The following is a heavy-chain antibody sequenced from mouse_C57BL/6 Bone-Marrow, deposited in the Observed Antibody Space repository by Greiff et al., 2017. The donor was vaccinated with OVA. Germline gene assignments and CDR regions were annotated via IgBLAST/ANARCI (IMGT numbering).Heavy chain of an antibody. V-gene: IGHV1-69*01. Sequence: QVHVKQPGAELVMPGASVKLSCKASGYTFTSYWMHWVKQRPGQGLEWIGEIDPSDSYTNYNRKFKGKSTLTVDKSSSTAYMQLSSLTSEDSAVYYCARGWDWYFDVWGTGTTVTVSS. CDR2: IDPSDSYT. D-gene: IGHD3-3*01. CDR3: ARGWDWYFDV. CDR1: GYTFTSYW. J-gene: IGHJ1*03.